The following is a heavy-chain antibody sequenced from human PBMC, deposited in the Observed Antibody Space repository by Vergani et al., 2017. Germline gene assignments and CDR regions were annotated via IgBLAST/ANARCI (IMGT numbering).Heavy chain of an antibody. J-gene: IGHJ5*02. V-gene: IGHV4-39*01. CDR1: NGSISSSSYY. CDR2: IYYSENK. Sequence: QVQLQESGPGLVKPSETLSLTCIVSNGSISSSSYYLGWIRQPPGKGLEWIGRIYYSENKFYNPSLESRVTLSIDTTKNQFSLKLKSVTAADTAVYYCARCFRDEGMIYGGTVENWFDPWGQGTLVTVSS. D-gene: IGHD3-22*01. CDR3: ARCFRDEGMIYGGTVENWFDP.